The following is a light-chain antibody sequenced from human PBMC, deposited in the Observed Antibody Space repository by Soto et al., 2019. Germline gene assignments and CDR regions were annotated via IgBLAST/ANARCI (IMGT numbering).Light chain of an antibody. CDR3: SSYTYTSSLVI. CDR1: TSDFVANNY. Sequence: QSALTQPASVSGSPGQSIAISCTGTTSDFVANNYSSWYQQHPGKAPKLIIYDVSNRPAGVSTRFSAFKSVNTASLTLSGLQAEDEADYYCSSYTYTSSLVIFGGGTKLTVL. V-gene: IGLV2-14*03. CDR2: DVS. J-gene: IGLJ2*01.